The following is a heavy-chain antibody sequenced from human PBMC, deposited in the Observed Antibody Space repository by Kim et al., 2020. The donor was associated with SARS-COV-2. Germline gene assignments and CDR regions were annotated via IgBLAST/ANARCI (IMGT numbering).Heavy chain of an antibody. CDR3: VRGYAGGPFDF. J-gene: IGHJ4*02. Sequence: GGSLRLSCAASGFTFDDYGMSWVRQVPEKGVEWVSGINRNGDDTGYGDSVKGRFRISRDNGKNSLYLQMNSLRAEDTALYHCVRGYAGGPFDFWGQGALVPVSS. CDR1: GFTFDDYG. V-gene: IGHV3-20*01. CDR2: INRNGDDT. D-gene: IGHD3-16*01.